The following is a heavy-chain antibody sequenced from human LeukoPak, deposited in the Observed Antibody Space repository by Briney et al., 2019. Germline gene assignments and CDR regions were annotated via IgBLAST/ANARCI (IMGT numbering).Heavy chain of an antibody. CDR2: IYYSGNT. D-gene: IGHD3/OR15-3a*01. J-gene: IGHJ4*02. Sequence: SETLSLTCAGYGGSFRGYYWSWLRQPPGKGREGVGSIYYSGNTYYNASLKSQVSISIDTSKNQFSLRLTSVTAADTAVYYCARQTGSGLFILPGGQGTLVTVSS. CDR1: GGSFRGYY. V-gene: IGHV4-34*01. CDR3: ARQTGSGLFILP.